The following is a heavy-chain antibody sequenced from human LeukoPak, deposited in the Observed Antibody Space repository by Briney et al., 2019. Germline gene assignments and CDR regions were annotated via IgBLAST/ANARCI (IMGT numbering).Heavy chain of an antibody. CDR2: IVVGSGST. V-gene: IGHV1-58*02. CDR1: GYTFTGYY. D-gene: IGHD6-19*01. J-gene: IGHJ4*02. CDR3: AASIAVAGRGFDY. Sequence: SVKVSCKASGYTFTGYYMHWVRQAPGQGLEWIGWIVVGSGSTNYAQKFQERVTITRDMSTSTAYMELSSLRSEDTAVYYCAASIAVAGRGFDYWGQGTLVTVSS.